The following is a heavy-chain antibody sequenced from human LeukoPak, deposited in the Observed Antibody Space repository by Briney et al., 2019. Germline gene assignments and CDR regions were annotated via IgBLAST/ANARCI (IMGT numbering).Heavy chain of an antibody. J-gene: IGHJ6*04. CDR2: INWNGGST. D-gene: IGHD3-10*02. V-gene: IGHV3-20*04. CDR3: AELGITMIGGV. CDR1: GFTFGNYA. Sequence: PGGSLRLSCAASGFTFGNYAMSWVRQVPGKGLEWISGINWNGGSTGYVDSVKGQFTISRDNAKNSLYLQMNSLRAEDTAVYYCAELGITMIGGVWGKGTTVTISS.